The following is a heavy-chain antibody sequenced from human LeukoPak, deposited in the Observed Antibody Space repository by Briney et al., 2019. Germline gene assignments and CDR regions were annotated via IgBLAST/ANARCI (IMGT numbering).Heavy chain of an antibody. CDR2: ISYDGSNK. J-gene: IGHJ4*02. V-gene: IGHV3-30-3*01. Sequence: GGSLRLSCAASGFTFSNFWMHWVRQAPGKGLVWVAVISYDGSNKYYADSVKGRFTISRDNSKNTLYLQMNSLRAEDTAVYYCAREEGITGPYFDYWGQGTLVTVSS. CDR3: AREEGITGPYFDY. D-gene: IGHD1-20*01. CDR1: GFTFSNFW.